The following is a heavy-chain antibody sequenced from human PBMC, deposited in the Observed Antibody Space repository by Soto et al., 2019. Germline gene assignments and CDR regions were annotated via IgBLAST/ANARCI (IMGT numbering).Heavy chain of an antibody. CDR2: IYPGDSDT. V-gene: IGHV5-51*01. D-gene: IGHD3-22*01. CDR3: ARLDSRGYYHCGLNV. CDR1: GYSFTSYW. J-gene: IGHJ6*02. Sequence: PGESLKISCKGSGYSFTSYWIGWVRQMTGKGLEWMGIIYPGDSDTRYSPSFQGQVTISADKSISTAYLQWSSLKASDTAMYYCARLDSRGYYHCGLNVCGQGTTVTVSS.